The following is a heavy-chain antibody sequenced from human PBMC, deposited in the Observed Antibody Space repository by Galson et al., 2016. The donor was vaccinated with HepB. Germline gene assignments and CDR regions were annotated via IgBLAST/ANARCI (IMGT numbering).Heavy chain of an antibody. CDR1: GFTFKNFD. J-gene: IGHJ4*02. Sequence: SLRLSCAASGFTFKNFDMSWVRQGPGRGLEWVSAISDGGHRKYYAASVKGRFTVSRDNSKNTVWLQVNSLRAEDTALYYCAKDPGSGRNLAADSWGQGTLVTVSS. V-gene: IGHV3-23*01. CDR3: AKDPGSGRNLAADS. CDR2: ISDGGHRK. D-gene: IGHD1-26*01.